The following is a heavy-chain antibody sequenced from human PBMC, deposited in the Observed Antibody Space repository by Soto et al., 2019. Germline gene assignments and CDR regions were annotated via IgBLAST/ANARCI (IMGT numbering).Heavy chain of an antibody. Sequence: EVQVLESGGGLVQPGGSLRLSCAASGFTFSSYAMCWVRQAPGQGLEWVSAISGSGSNPYYTDSVKGRFTISRDNSKNTLYLQMNSLGAEDTALYYCAKPASMTIRDGFDHWGQGTLVTVSS. V-gene: IGHV3-23*01. J-gene: IGHJ4*02. CDR1: GFTFSSYA. D-gene: IGHD4-17*01. CDR2: ISGSGSNP. CDR3: AKPASMTIRDGFDH.